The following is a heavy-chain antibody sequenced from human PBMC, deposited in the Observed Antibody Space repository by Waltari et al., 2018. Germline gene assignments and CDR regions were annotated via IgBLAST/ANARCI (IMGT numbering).Heavy chain of an antibody. CDR1: GGSFSGYY. J-gene: IGHJ3*02. V-gene: IGHV4-34*01. CDR3: ARGFLVVRYCSSTSCQGAFDI. CDR2: INHSGST. Sequence: QVQLQQWGAGLLKPSETLSLTCAVYGGSFSGYYWSWIRQPPGKGLEWIGEINHSGSTHYNPSLKSRVTISVDTSKNQFSLKLSSVTAADTAVYYCARGFLVVRYCSSTSCQGAFDIWGQGTMVTVSS. D-gene: IGHD2-2*01.